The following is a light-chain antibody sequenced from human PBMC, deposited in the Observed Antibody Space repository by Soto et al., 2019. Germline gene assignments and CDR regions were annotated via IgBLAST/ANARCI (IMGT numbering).Light chain of an antibody. J-gene: IGKJ2*01. CDR1: QSVSTN. V-gene: IGKV3-15*01. CDR2: GAS. Sequence: EIVLTQSPGTLSVSPGERANLSCRASQSVSTNLAWFQQKPGKAPRLLIYGASTRATGIPARFSGSGSGTEFTLTINSLQSEDLAVYYCQQYNHWPYTFGQGTKLEV. CDR3: QQYNHWPYT.